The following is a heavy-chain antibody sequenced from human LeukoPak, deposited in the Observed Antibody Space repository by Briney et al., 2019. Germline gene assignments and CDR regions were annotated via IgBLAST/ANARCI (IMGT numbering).Heavy chain of an antibody. CDR1: GFTFSSYA. CDR2: MRYDGSNK. D-gene: IGHD3-10*01. J-gene: IGHJ4*02. CDR3: VKTYCSITRCSPGFDS. Sequence: PGGSLRLSCVASGFTFSSYAMHWVRQAPGKGLEWVAFMRYDGSNKYYADSVKGRFTISRDNSKNTLFLQMDSLRADDTAVYYCVKTYCSITRCSPGFDSWGQGTLVTVSS. V-gene: IGHV3-30*02.